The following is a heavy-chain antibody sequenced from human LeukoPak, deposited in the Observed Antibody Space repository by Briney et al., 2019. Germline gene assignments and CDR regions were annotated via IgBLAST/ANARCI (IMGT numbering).Heavy chain of an antibody. V-gene: IGHV3-21*01. J-gene: IGHJ4*02. CDR3: AHGDYSGY. CDR2: ISRSSSYI. Sequence: PGGSLRLSCEASGLTFSSYSMNWVRQAPRKGLEWVSSISRSSSYIYYADSVRGRFTISRDNAKNSLYLQMNSLRAEDTAVYYCAHGDYSGYWGQGTLVTVSS. CDR1: GLTFSSYS. D-gene: IGHD1-26*01.